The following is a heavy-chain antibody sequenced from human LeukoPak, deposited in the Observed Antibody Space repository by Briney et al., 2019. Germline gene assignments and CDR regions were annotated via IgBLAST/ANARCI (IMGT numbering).Heavy chain of an antibody. CDR1: GYTFSDYG. J-gene: IGHJ4*02. D-gene: IGHD3-10*01. CDR3: ARGMYYYGSGSYYWDY. Sequence: ASVKVSCKASGYTFSDYGITWVRQAPGQGLEWMGWISAYNGNTNYAQKLQGRVTMTTDTSTSTAYMELRSLRSDDTAVYYCARGMYYYGSGSYYWDYWGQGTLVTVSS. CDR2: ISAYNGNT. V-gene: IGHV1-18*01.